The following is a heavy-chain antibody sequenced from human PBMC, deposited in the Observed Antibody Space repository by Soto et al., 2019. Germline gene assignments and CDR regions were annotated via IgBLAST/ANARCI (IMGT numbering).Heavy chain of an antibody. CDR2: IYYSGST. V-gene: IGHV4-39*01. J-gene: IGHJ4*02. Sequence: QLQLQESGPGLVKPSETLSLTCTVSGGSISSSSYYWGWIRQPPGKGLEWIGSIYYSGSTYYNPSLKSRVTISLDTLNNQFSLKLSSGTAVDTAVYYCAVTLSFGEFYYFDYWGQGTLVTVSS. D-gene: IGHD3-10*01. CDR1: GGSISSSSYY. CDR3: AVTLSFGEFYYFDY.